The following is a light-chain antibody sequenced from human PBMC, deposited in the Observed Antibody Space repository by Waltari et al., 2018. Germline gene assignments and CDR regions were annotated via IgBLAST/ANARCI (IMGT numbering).Light chain of an antibody. J-gene: IGKJ5*01. CDR1: HSISNNF. Sequence: EIVLTQSPGTLSSSPGESATLSCRASHSISNNFLAWYQQRPGQSPRLLMYSSSNRAPGIPDRFWGSGSGTDFTLTISRLEPEDFAVYYCQQYGNSPITFGQGTRL. CDR2: SSS. CDR3: QQYGNSPIT. V-gene: IGKV3-20*01.